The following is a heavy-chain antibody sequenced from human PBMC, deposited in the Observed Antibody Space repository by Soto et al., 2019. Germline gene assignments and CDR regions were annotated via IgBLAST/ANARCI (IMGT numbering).Heavy chain of an antibody. CDR1: GGTFSSYT. D-gene: IGHD2-15*01. J-gene: IGHJ4*02. Sequence: ASVKVSCKASGGTFSSYTISWVRQAPGQGLEWMGRIVPIMGTATYAQKFQGRVTITADTSTRTAYMQLSSLRSEDTAMYYCAGDCSGPGCYSLATFDWWGQGTLVTVSS. V-gene: IGHV1-69*08. CDR2: IVPIMGTA. CDR3: AGDCSGPGCYSLATFDW.